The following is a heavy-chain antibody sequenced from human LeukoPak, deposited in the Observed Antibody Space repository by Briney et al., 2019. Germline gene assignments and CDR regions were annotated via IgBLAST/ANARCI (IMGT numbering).Heavy chain of an antibody. CDR3: VSYWYYYDSSGYPRDY. V-gene: IGHV1-8*01. CDR2: MNPNSGNT. Sequence: ASVKVSCKASGYTFTSYDINWVLQATGQGLEWMGWMNPNSGNTGYAQKFQGRVTMTRNTSISTAYMELSSLRSEDTAVYYCVSYWYYYDSSGYPRDYWGQGTLVTVSS. D-gene: IGHD3-22*01. CDR1: GYTFTSYD. J-gene: IGHJ4*02.